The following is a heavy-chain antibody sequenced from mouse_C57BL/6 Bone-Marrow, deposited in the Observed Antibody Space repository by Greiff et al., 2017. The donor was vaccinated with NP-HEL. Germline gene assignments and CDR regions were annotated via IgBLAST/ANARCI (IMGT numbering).Heavy chain of an antibody. D-gene: IGHD1-1*01. V-gene: IGHV1-39*01. CDR1: GYSFTDYN. CDR3: AKNYGRGNAMDD. CDR2: IYPNYGTT. Sequence: QLQQSGPELVKPGASVKISCKASGYSFTDYNMNWVKQSNGKSLEWIGVIYPNYGTTSYNQKFKGKATLTVDQSSSTAYMQLNSLTSEDSAVYYCAKNYGRGNAMDDWGKGTSVTASS. J-gene: IGHJ4*01.